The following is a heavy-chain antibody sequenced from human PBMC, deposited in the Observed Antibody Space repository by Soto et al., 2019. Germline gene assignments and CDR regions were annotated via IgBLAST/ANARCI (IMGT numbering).Heavy chain of an antibody. Sequence: QVQLVESGGGVVQPGRSLRLSCAASGFTFSSYAMHWVRQAQGKGLEGVAVISYDGSNKYYADSVKGRFTISRDNSKTLDLQMNSLRAEDTAVYYCVRDKSPYSSGWHNRHCDYLCQGTLVTVSS. V-gene: IGHV3-30-3*01. J-gene: IGHJ4*02. D-gene: IGHD6-19*01. CDR2: ISYDGSNK. CDR3: VRDKSPYSSGWHNRHCDY. CDR1: GFTFSSYA.